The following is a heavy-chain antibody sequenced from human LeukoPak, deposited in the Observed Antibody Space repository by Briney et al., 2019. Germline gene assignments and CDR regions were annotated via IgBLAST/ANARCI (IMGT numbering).Heavy chain of an antibody. J-gene: IGHJ4*02. CDR3: ASSLLAGDIDY. Sequence: ASVKVSCKTSDYKFATSGLSWVRQAPGQGLEWMGRIIPILGIANYAQKFQGRVTITADKSTSTAYMELSSLRSEDTAVYYCASSLLAGDIDYWGQGTLVTVSS. D-gene: IGHD1-14*01. CDR2: IIPILGIA. V-gene: IGHV1-69*04. CDR1: DYKFATSG.